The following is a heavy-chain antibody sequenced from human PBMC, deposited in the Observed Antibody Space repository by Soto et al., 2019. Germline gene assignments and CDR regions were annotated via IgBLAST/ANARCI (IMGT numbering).Heavy chain of an antibody. D-gene: IGHD3-10*01. CDR2: ISGGAGDT. J-gene: IGHJ4*02. CDR3: AKSSSITLVRGVTQY. Sequence: PVGSLRLSCASSVFAFSDYAMNWVRHSPGKGLEWVSAISGGAGDTYYADSVKGRFTISRDNSKNTLYLQMKSLRAEDTAIYYCAKSSSITLVRGVTQYWGQGTLVIVS. CDR1: VFAFSDYA. V-gene: IGHV3-23*01.